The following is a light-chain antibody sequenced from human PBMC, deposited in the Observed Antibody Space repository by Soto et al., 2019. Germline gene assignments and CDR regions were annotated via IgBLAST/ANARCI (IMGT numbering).Light chain of an antibody. CDR2: GDH. J-gene: IGLJ2*01. CDR3: AAWDDSLNGVL. Sequence: QSVLTQPPSASETPGQRVTISCSGSSSNLGTHTVNWYHQLPGSAPKLLIYGDHQRPSGIPDRFSGSKSGTSASLAISGLQSDDEADYYCAAWDDSLNGVLFGGGTKLTVL. CDR1: SSNLGTHT. V-gene: IGLV1-44*01.